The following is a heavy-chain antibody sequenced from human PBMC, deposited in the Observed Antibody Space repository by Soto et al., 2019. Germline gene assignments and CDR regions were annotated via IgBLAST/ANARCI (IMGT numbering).Heavy chain of an antibody. CDR2: IYYSGST. D-gene: IGHD3-22*01. CDR1: GGSISSGGYY. J-gene: IGHJ4*02. Sequence: QVQLQESGPGLVKPSQTLSLTCTVSGGSISSGGYYWSWIRQHPGKGLEWIGYIYYSGSTYYNPSLESRVTMSVDTAKNQFSLKRSSVTAADTAVYCCARGTYYYDSSGYRKEGTDYWGQGTLVTVSS. V-gene: IGHV4-31*03. CDR3: ARGTYYYDSSGYRKEGTDY.